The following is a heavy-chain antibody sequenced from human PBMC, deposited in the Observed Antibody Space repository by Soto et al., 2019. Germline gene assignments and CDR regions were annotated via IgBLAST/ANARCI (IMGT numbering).Heavy chain of an antibody. CDR2: IYYSGST. CDR3: ARRLYCRSASCYAGGYYFDY. Sequence: QLQLQESGPGLVKPSETLSLTCTVSGGSISSNNYYWGWIRQPPGKGLEWIATIYYSGSTYYNPSLKSRVTISVDTSKNQFSLKLSSVTAADTAVYYCARRLYCRSASCYAGGYYFDYWGQGTLVTVSS. D-gene: IGHD2-2*01. J-gene: IGHJ4*02. CDR1: GGSISSNNYY. V-gene: IGHV4-39*01.